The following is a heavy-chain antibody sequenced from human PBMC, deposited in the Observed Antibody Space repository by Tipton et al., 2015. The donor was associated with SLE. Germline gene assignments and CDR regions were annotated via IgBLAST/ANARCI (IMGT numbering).Heavy chain of an antibody. V-gene: IGHV4-34*01. J-gene: IGHJ4*02. CDR1: GGSFSGYY. CDR2: INHSGST. D-gene: IGHD4-11*01. Sequence: TLSLTCAVYGGSFSGYYWSWIRQTPGKGLEWIGEINHSGSTNYNPPLRSRVSISVDTSKSQFSLKLSSVTAADTAVYYCAREGGATVTTDYWGQGTLVTVSS. CDR3: AREGGATVTTDY.